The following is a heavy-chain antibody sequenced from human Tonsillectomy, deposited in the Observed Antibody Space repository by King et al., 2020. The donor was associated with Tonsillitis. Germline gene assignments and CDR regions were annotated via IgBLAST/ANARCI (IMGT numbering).Heavy chain of an antibody. D-gene: IGHD3-10*01. V-gene: IGHV3-53*01. J-gene: IGHJ3*02. CDR2: IYSGGST. CDR3: ATEITGSGSYYKSFAFDI. CDR1: GFTVSSNY. Sequence: VQLVESGGGLIQPGGSLRLSCAASGFTVSSNYMSWVRQAPGKGLEWVSVIYSGGSTYYADSVKGRFTISRDNSKNTLYLQMNSLRAEDTAVYYCATEITGSGSYYKSFAFDIWGQGTMVTVSS.